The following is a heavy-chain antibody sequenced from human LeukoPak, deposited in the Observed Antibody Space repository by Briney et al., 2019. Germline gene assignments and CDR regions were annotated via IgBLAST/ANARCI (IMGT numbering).Heavy chain of an antibody. V-gene: IGHV4-4*07. CDR3: SRGHNWNDWFDA. Sequence: PSETLSLTCSVSGGSMSSYYWTWIRQPAGKGLEWIGRIHGSGISNYNPSLKSRVTMSLDTSKNEFSLKVASVIAADTAVYYCSRGHNWNDWFDAWGQGTLVTVSS. J-gene: IGHJ5*02. CDR1: GGSMSSYY. D-gene: IGHD1-20*01. CDR2: IHGSGIS.